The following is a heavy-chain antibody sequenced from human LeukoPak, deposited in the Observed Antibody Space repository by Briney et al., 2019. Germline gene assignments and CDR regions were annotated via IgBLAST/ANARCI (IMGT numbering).Heavy chain of an antibody. CDR3: ARVARITIFGVVIIGHYYYYMDV. CDR1: GGPFSGYY. J-gene: IGHJ6*03. V-gene: IGHV4-34*01. Sequence: SETLSLTCAVYGGPFSGYYWSWIRQPPGKGLEWIGEINHSGSTNYNPSLKSRVTISVDTSKNQFSLKLSSVTAADTAVYYCARVARITIFGVVIIGHYYYYMDVWGKGTTVTVSS. D-gene: IGHD3-3*01. CDR2: INHSGST.